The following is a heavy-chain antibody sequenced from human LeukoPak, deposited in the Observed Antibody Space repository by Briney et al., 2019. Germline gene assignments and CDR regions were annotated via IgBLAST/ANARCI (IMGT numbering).Heavy chain of an antibody. J-gene: IGHJ4*02. CDR1: GYTFTGYY. D-gene: IGHD3-10*01. CDR2: IYPNSGGT. CDR3: AVGLSMVRGVINDY. Sequence: ASVKVSCKASGYTFTGYYMHWVRQAPGQGLEWMGWIYPNSGGTNYAQKFQGRVTMTRDTSISTAYMELSRLRSDDTAVYYCAVGLSMVRGVINDYWGQGTLVTVSS. V-gene: IGHV1-2*02.